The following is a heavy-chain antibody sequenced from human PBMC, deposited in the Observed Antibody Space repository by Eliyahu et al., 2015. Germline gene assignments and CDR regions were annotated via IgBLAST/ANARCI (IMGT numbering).Heavy chain of an antibody. CDR2: IYYSGST. Sequence: QVQLQESGPGLVKPSETLSLTCTVSGGSISGYYWSWIRQPPGKGLEWIGYIYYSGSTNYNPSLKSRVTISVDTSKNQFSLNLSSVTAADTAMYFCARDRDYFDYWGQGTLVTVSS. J-gene: IGHJ4*02. CDR3: ARDRDYFDY. CDR1: GGSISGYY. V-gene: IGHV4-59*01.